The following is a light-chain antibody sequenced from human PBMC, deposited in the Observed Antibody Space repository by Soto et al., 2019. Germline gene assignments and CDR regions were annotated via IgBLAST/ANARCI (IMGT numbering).Light chain of an antibody. CDR2: DSS. Sequence: DIQMTQSPSSLSASVGDRVTITCQASQDISNHLNWYQQKPGKAPKLLMYDSSNLETGVPSRFSGGGYGTDFTFIISSLQPEDIATYYSQQFDAVPLTFGQGTKLEIK. CDR1: QDISNH. J-gene: IGKJ2*01. V-gene: IGKV1-33*01. CDR3: QQFDAVPLT.